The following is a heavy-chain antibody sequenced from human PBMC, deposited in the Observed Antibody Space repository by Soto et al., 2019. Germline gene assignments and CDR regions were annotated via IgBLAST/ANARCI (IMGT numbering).Heavy chain of an antibody. CDR1: GFTFSSYG. CDR2: ISYDGSNK. Sequence: QVQLVESGGGVVQPGRSLRLSCAASGFTFSSYGMHWVRQAPGKGLEWVAVISYDGSNKYYADSVKGRFTISRDNSKNTLYLQMNSLRAEDMAVYYCANGPNLGYCSSTSCYGDAFDIWGQGTMVTVSS. V-gene: IGHV3-30*18. J-gene: IGHJ3*02. D-gene: IGHD2-2*01. CDR3: ANGPNLGYCSSTSCYGDAFDI.